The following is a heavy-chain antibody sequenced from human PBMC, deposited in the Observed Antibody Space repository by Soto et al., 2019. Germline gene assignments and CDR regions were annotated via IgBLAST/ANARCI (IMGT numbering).Heavy chain of an antibody. J-gene: IGHJ4*02. CDR3: AREKWEGAHSSGFDY. D-gene: IGHD1-26*01. CDR2: ISSTGSTI. CDR1: GFAFSSFE. V-gene: IGHV3-48*03. Sequence: EVQLVESGGGLVQPGGSLTLSCAASGFAFSSFEMNWVRQAPGKVLEWVSYISSTGSTIYYADSVQGRFTVSRDNAKNSLFLQMNSLRAEDTGVYYCAREKWEGAHSSGFDYWGQGTLVTVSS.